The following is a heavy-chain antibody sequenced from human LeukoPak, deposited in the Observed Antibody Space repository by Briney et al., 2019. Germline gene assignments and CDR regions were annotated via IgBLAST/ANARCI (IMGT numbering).Heavy chain of an antibody. CDR2: ISSSSSYI. V-gene: IGHV3-21*01. Sequence: PGGSLRLSCAASGFTFSSYSINWVRQAPGKGLEWGSSISSSSSYIYYADSVKGRFTISRDNAKNSLYLQMNSLRAEDTAVYYCTRGDGYSVGPDYWGQRTLVTVSS. CDR1: GFTFSSYS. D-gene: IGHD5-24*01. J-gene: IGHJ4*02. CDR3: TRGDGYSVGPDY.